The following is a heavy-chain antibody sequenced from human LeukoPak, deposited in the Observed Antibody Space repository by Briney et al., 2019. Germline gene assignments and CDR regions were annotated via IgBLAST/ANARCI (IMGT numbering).Heavy chain of an antibody. CDR3: ARPWVAAAYFAG. V-gene: IGHV3-66*04. D-gene: IGHD6-13*01. CDR1: GFTVSSNY. J-gene: IGHJ4*02. Sequence: PGGSLRLSCAASGFTVSSNYMSWVRQAPGKGLEWVSVIYSGGSTYYADSVKGRFTISRDNSKNTLYLQMNSLRAEDTAVNYCARPWVAAAYFAGWGQGTLVSVSS. CDR2: IYSGGST.